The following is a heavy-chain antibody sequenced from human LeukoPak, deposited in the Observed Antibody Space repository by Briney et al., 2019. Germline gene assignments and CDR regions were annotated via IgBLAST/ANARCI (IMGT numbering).Heavy chain of an antibody. CDR1: GFTFSDFY. J-gene: IGHJ4*02. Sequence: GGSLRLSCAASGFTFSDFYMSWIRQAPGKGLEWVSYISSSGSTIYYADSVKGRFTISRDNAKNTLYLQMNSLRAEDTAVYYCARDHDFWSGYSDYWGQGTLVTVS. CDR2: ISSSGSTI. D-gene: IGHD3-3*01. V-gene: IGHV3-11*04. CDR3: ARDHDFWSGYSDY.